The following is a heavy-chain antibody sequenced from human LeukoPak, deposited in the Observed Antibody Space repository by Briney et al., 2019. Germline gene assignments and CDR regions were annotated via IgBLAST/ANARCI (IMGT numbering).Heavy chain of an antibody. CDR3: TRTFDS. J-gene: IGHJ4*02. V-gene: IGHV3-48*01. CDR2: ITSGSDTI. Sequence: GGSLRLSCVASGFSFSTYNMNWVRQAPGMNLEWVSYITSGSDTIYYADSVKGRFTISRDSARNSLYLQMSSLRTDDTAVYYCTRTFDSWGQGTLVTVSS. CDR1: GFSFSTYN.